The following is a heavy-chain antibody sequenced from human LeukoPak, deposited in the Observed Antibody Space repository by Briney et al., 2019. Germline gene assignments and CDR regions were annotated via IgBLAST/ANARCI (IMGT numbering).Heavy chain of an antibody. CDR1: GFTFDDYA. J-gene: IGHJ4*02. Sequence: PGGSLRLSCAASGFTFDDYAMHWVPQAPGKGLEWVSGISWNSGSIGYADSLKGRFTISRDNAKNSLYLQMNSLRAEDTALYYCAKGGYSYGPKNFDYWGQGTRVTVSS. CDR2: ISWNSGSI. D-gene: IGHD5-18*01. CDR3: AKGGYSYGPKNFDY. V-gene: IGHV3-9*01.